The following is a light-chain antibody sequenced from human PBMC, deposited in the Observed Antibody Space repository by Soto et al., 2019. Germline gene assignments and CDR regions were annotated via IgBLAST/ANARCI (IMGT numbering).Light chain of an antibody. CDR3: SSYTSSSTLVL. CDR2: DVS. Sequence: QSVLTQPASVSGSPGQSITISCTGTSSDVGAYNYVSWYQQHPGKAPKLMIYDVSYRPSGVSNRFSGSKSGNTASLTISGLQAEDEADYYCSSYTSSSTLVLFGGGTQLTVL. CDR1: SSDVGAYNY. V-gene: IGLV2-14*01. J-gene: IGLJ7*01.